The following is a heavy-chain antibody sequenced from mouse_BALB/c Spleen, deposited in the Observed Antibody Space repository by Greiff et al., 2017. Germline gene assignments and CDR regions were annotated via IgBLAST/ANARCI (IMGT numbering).Heavy chain of an antibody. CDR2: ISSGGGST. CDR3: ARHGENGNYAMDY. V-gene: IGHV5-12-1*01. J-gene: IGHJ4*01. CDR1: GFAFSSYD. Sequence: VQGVESGGGLVKPGGSLKLSCAASGFAFSSYDMSWVRQTPEKRLEWVAYISSGGGSTYYPDTVKGRFTISRDNAKNTLYLQMSSLKSEDTAMYYCARHGENGNYAMDYWGQGTSVTVSS. D-gene: IGHD2-1*01.